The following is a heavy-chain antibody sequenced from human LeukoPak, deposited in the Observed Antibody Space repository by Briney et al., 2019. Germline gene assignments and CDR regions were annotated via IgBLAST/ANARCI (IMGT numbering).Heavy chain of an antibody. CDR3: AKDPSPWLDYFDY. J-gene: IGHJ4*02. D-gene: IGHD3-10*01. CDR2: ISNSGAST. Sequence: GRSLRLSCAASGFTFDDYAMHWVRQAPGKGLEWVSVISNSGASTYYADSVKGRFTISRDNSKNTLYLQMNSLRAEDTAVYYCAKDPSPWLDYFDYWGQGTLVTVSS. CDR1: GFTFDDYA. V-gene: IGHV3-23*01.